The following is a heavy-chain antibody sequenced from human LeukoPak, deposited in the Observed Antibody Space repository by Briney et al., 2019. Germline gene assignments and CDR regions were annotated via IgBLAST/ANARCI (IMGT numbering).Heavy chain of an antibody. J-gene: IGHJ4*02. D-gene: IGHD5-18*01. CDR3: ARGTAVVTFNY. CDR2: IFYSGST. Sequence: SGTLSLTCAVSGGSINDYYWSWIRQPPGKGLEWMGYIFYSGSTKYNPSLKSRVTISVDKSKNQFSLKLSSATAAGTAVYYCARGTAVVTFNYRGQGALVTVSS. CDR1: GGSINDYY. V-gene: IGHV4-59*01.